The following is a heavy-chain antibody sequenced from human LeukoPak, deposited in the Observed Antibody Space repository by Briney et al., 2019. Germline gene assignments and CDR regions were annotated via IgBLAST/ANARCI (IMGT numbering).Heavy chain of an antibody. D-gene: IGHD3-22*01. CDR2: ISGRDDRT. V-gene: IGHV3-23*01. Sequence: GSLRLSCAASGFSFSAYAMTWVRQAPGKGLEWVSSISGRDDRTYYADSAKGRFTISRDNSKNTLYLQMNSLRAEETALYYCAKVAYDSYGHYYHGYFDYWGQGTLVTVSS. CDR1: GFSFSAYA. CDR3: AKVAYDSYGHYYHGYFDY. J-gene: IGHJ4*02.